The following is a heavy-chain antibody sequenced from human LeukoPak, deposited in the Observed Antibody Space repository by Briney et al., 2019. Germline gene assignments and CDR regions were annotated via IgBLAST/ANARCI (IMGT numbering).Heavy chain of an antibody. Sequence: GGSLRLSCAASGFTFSSYWMHWVRQAPGKGLVWVSRINSDGSSTSYADSVKGRFTISRDNAKNTLYLQMNSLKAEDTAVYYCLGRSTKELWFQWGQGTLVTVSS. D-gene: IGHD3-16*02. J-gene: IGHJ4*02. CDR1: GFTFSSYW. CDR3: LGRSTKELWFQ. CDR2: INSDGSST. V-gene: IGHV3-74*01.